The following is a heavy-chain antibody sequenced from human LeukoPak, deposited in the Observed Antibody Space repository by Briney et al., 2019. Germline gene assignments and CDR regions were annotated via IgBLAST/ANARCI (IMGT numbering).Heavy chain of an antibody. J-gene: IGHJ5*02. CDR1: GDSVSSNSVT. CDR3: ARDEDGYNYGFDP. D-gene: IGHD5-24*01. Sequence: SQTLSLTCAISGDSVSSNSVTWNWIRQSPSRGLEWLGRTYYRSTWYNDYAVSVRGRITVNPDTSKNQFSLQLNSVTPEDTAVYYCARDEDGYNYGFDPWGQGTLVTVSS. CDR2: TYYRSTWYN. V-gene: IGHV6-1*01.